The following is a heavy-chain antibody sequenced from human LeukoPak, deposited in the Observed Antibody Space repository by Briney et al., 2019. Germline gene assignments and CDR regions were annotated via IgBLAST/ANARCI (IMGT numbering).Heavy chain of an antibody. V-gene: IGHV1-46*01. J-gene: IGHJ2*01. CDR3: ARDRGYSYGRPYWYFDL. CDR2: INPSGGST. CDR1: GYTFTSYY. Sequence: ASVKVSCKASGYTFTSYYMHWVRQAPGQGLEWMGLINPSGGSTSYAQKFQGRVTMTRDTSTSTVYMELSSLRSEDTAVYYCARDRGYSYGRPYWYFDLWGRGTLVTVSS. D-gene: IGHD5-18*01.